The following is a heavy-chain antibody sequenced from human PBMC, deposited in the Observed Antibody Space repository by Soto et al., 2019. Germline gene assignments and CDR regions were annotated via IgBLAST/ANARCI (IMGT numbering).Heavy chain of an antibody. CDR2: IYYSGST. Sequence: SETLSLTCTVSGGSISSYYWSWIRQPPGKGLEWIGYIYYSGSTNYNPSLKSRVTISVDTSKNQFSLKLSSVTAADTAVYYCARHLYYSNYLNYMDVWGKGTTVTVSS. D-gene: IGHD4-4*01. V-gene: IGHV4-59*08. J-gene: IGHJ6*03. CDR1: GGSISSYY. CDR3: ARHLYYSNYLNYMDV.